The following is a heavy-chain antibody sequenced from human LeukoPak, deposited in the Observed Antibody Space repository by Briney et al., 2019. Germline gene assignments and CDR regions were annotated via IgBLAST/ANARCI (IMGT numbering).Heavy chain of an antibody. CDR3: ASVRVALDY. J-gene: IGHJ4*02. D-gene: IGHD2-15*01. CDR2: ISYDGSNK. Sequence: GGSLTLSCAASGFTFSSYGMHWVRQAPGKGLEWVAVISYDGSNKYYADSVKGRFTISRDNSKNTLYLQMNSLRAEDTAVYYCASVRVALDYWGQGTLVTVSS. V-gene: IGHV3-30*03. CDR1: GFTFSSYG.